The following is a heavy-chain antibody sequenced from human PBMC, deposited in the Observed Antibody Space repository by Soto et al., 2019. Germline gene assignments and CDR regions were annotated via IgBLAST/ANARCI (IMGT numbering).Heavy chain of an antibody. CDR1: GYTFTSYD. V-gene: IGHV1-8*01. J-gene: IGHJ6*02. CDR2: MNPNSANT. CDR3: ARGGVRGMDV. Sequence: QVQLVQSGAEVKKPGASVKVSCKAPGYTFTSYDINWVRQATGEALEWMGWMNPNSANTGYARKFKGRVTKTRNTSISTAYMEPSSLRSEATAVYYCARGGVRGMDVWGQGTKVTVSS. D-gene: IGHD3-16*01.